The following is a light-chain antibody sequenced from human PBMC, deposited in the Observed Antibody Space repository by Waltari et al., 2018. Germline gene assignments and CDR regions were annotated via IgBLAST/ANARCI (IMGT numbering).Light chain of an antibody. CDR1: QSVSSSY. CDR3: QQYGSPVT. V-gene: IGKV3-20*01. CDR2: GAS. Sequence: EIVLTQSPGTLSLSPGERATLSCRASQSVSSSYLAWYQQKPGQAPRLLIYGASSRATGIPDRFSGSGSGTDFTLTIIRLGPEDFAVYYCQQYGSPVTFGQGTKVEIK. J-gene: IGKJ1*01.